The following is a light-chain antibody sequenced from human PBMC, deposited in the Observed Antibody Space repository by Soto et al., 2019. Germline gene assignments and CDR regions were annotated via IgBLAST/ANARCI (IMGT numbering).Light chain of an antibody. CDR3: QQLNSYTLT. CDR1: KAIGSS. J-gene: IGKJ4*01. V-gene: IGKV1-9*01. Sequence: IQLTQSPSSLSGSVGDSVTITCRASKAIGSSFAWYQKKNGKVPKVLIYGASTLQNGVPSRLRGSGSGTDLTITISSIKNEDFETYYCQQLNSYTLTFGGGTKVDIK. CDR2: GAS.